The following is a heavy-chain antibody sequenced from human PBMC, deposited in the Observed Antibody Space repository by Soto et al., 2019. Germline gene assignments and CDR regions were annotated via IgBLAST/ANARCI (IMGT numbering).Heavy chain of an antibody. Sequence: QVQRQESGPGLVKPSETLSLTCTVSGGSITRGGYYWSWIRQHPGKGLEWIGYIYNSGTTYYNPSLKSRVTISVDTSKNQFSLKLTSVTAADTAAYYCARDPAPWGQGPLVTVSS. J-gene: IGHJ5*02. CDR1: GGSITRGGYY. CDR3: ARDPAP. V-gene: IGHV4-31*03. CDR2: IYNSGTT.